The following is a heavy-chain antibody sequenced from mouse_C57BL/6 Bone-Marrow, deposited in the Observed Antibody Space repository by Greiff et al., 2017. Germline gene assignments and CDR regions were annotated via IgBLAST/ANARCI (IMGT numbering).Heavy chain of an antibody. J-gene: IGHJ3*01. CDR3: ARSDDSWFAY. CDR1: GYTFTSYW. D-gene: IGHD2-4*01. CDR2: IDPSDSYT. V-gene: IGHV1-50*01. Sequence: QVQLQQPGAELVKPGASVKLSCKASGYTFTSYWMQWVKQRPGQGLEWIGEIDPSDSYTNYNQKFKGKATLTVDTSSSTAYMQLSSLTSEDSAVYYCARSDDSWFAYWGQGTLVTVSA.